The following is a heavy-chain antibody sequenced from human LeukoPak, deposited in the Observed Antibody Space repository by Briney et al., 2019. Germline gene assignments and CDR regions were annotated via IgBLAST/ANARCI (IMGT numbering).Heavy chain of an antibody. CDR3: AKDLDDVYYYDSSGYGAFDI. Sequence: GASVKVSCKASGYTFTSYGISWVRQAPGQGLEWMGWISAYNGNTNYAQKLQGRVTMTTDTSTSTAYMELRSLRSDDTAVFYCAKDLDDVYYYDSSGYGAFDIWGQGTMVTVSS. V-gene: IGHV1-18*01. CDR2: ISAYNGNT. J-gene: IGHJ3*02. CDR1: GYTFTSYG. D-gene: IGHD3-22*01.